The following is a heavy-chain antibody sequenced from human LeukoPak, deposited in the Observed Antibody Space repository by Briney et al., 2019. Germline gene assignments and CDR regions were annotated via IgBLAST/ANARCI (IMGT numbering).Heavy chain of an antibody. Sequence: GASVKVSRKASGYTFTSYGISWVRQAPGQGLEWMGWISAYNGHTNYAQKLQGRVTMTRDTSTSTAYMELSSLRSEDTAVYYCARGEILRAEGLPYYMDVWGKGTTVTVSS. CDR3: ARGEILRAEGLPYYMDV. CDR1: GYTFTSYG. CDR2: ISAYNGHT. D-gene: IGHD4-17*01. V-gene: IGHV1-18*01. J-gene: IGHJ6*03.